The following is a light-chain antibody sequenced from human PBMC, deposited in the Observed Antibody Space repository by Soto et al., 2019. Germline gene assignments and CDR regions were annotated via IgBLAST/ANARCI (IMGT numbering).Light chain of an antibody. Sequence: EIVLTQSPGTLSLSPGERATLSCSPSQSIRGTNLAWYQQKPGQAPRLLIYDASTTATGIPDRFSGSESGKDFTLTISRLEPEDFVVYYCQHYNSSVWTFGQGTQVEIK. J-gene: IGKJ1*01. CDR3: QHYNSSVWT. V-gene: IGKV3-20*01. CDR1: QSIRGTN. CDR2: DAS.